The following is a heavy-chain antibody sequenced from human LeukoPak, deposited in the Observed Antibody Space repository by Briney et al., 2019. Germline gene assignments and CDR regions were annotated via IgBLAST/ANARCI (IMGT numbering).Heavy chain of an antibody. CDR3: AKDSRTAYDSSWLFYFDY. Sequence: GGSLRLSCAASGFTFSSYSMNWVRQAPGKGLEWVSAISGSGGSIYYADSVKGRFTVSRDNSMNTLYLQMNSLRVEDTAVYYCAKDSRTAYDSSWLFYFDYWGLGTLVTVSS. D-gene: IGHD6-13*01. CDR2: ISGSGGSI. CDR1: GFTFSSYS. J-gene: IGHJ4*02. V-gene: IGHV3-23*01.